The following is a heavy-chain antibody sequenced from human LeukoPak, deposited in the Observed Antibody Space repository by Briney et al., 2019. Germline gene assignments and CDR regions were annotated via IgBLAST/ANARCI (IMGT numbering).Heavy chain of an antibody. D-gene: IGHD1-1*01. CDR2: IYYSGST. V-gene: IGHV4-59*08. CDR1: GGSISSYY. Sequence: RSSETLSLTCTVSGGSISSYYWSWIRQPPGKGLEWIGYIYYSGSTNYNPSLKSRVTISVDTSKNQFSLKLSSVTAADTAVYYCARRATGTTGTFDYWGQGTLVTVSS. J-gene: IGHJ4*02. CDR3: ARRATGTTGTFDY.